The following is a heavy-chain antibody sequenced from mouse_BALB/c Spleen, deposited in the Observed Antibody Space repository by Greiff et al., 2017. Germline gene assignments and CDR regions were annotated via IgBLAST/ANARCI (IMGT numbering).Heavy chain of an antibody. CDR1: GFDFSRYW. CDR2: INPDSSTI. CDR3: ARRDYTGFAY. V-gene: IGHV4-1*02. J-gene: IGHJ3*01. Sequence: DVKLVESGGGLVQPGGSLKLSCAASGFDFSRYWMSWVRQAPGKGLEWIGEINPDSSTINYTPSLKDKFIISRDNAKNTLYLQMSKVRSEDTALYYCARRDYTGFAYWGQGTLVTVSA. D-gene: IGHD2-12*01.